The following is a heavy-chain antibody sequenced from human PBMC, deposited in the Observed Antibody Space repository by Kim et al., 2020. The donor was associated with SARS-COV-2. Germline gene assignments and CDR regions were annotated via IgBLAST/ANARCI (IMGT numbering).Heavy chain of an antibody. Sequence: KGRFTISRDNSKNTLYLQMNSLRAEDTAVYYCARKYRGRITMVRGDAFDIWGQGTMVTVSS. V-gene: IGHV3-23*01. CDR3: ARKYRGRITMVRGDAFDI. J-gene: IGHJ3*02. D-gene: IGHD3-10*01.